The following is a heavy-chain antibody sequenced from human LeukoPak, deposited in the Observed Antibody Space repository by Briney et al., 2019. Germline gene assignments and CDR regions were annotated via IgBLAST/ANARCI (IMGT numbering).Heavy chain of an antibody. Sequence: SETLSLTCAVYGGSFSGYYWSWIRQPPGKGLEWIGEINHSGSTNYNPSLKSRVTISVDTSKNQFSLKLSSVTAADTAVYYCARVGMRYGDYVYWGQGTLVTVSS. J-gene: IGHJ4*02. CDR2: INHSGST. D-gene: IGHD4-17*01. CDR3: ARVGMRYGDYVY. V-gene: IGHV4-34*01. CDR1: GGSFSGYY.